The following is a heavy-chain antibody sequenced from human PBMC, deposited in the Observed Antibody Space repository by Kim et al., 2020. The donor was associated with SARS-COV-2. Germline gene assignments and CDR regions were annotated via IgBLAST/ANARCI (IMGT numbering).Heavy chain of an antibody. D-gene: IGHD3-22*01. V-gene: IGHV3-74*01. Sequence: GGSLRLSCAASGFTFSSYWMHWVRQAPGKGLVWVSRINSDGSSTSYADSVKGRFTISRDNAKNTLYLQMNSLRAEDTAVYYCARGRGMKSYYDSSGYGNWFDPWGQETLVTVSS. J-gene: IGHJ5*02. CDR3: ARGRGMKSYYDSSGYGNWFDP. CDR1: GFTFSSYW. CDR2: INSDGSST.